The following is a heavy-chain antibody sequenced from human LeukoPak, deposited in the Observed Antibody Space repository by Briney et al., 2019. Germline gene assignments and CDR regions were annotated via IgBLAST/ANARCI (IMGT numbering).Heavy chain of an antibody. CDR3: ARPQHGDLYAFDI. CDR1: GFTFTSFW. CDR2: VNGDGRTT. V-gene: IGHV3-74*01. J-gene: IGHJ3*02. Sequence: GGSLRLSCAASGFTFTSFWMHWDRRAPGKGLVWVSRVNGDGRTTTYADSVKGRFTISRDNAKNTLYLQMNSLRAEDTAVYYCARPQHGDLYAFDIWGQGTMVTVSS. D-gene: IGHD4-17*01.